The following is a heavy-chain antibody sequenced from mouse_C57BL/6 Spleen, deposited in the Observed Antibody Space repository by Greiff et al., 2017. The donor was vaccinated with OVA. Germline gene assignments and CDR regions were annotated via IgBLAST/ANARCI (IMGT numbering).Heavy chain of an antibody. CDR2: IYPGDGDT. J-gene: IGHJ3*01. CDR1: GYAFSSSW. Sequence: VMLQQSGPELVKPGASVKISCKASGYAFSSSWMNWVKQRPGKGLEWIGRIYPGDGDTNYNGKFKGKATLTADKSSSTAYMQLSSLTSEDSAVYFCARLGDPFAYWGQGTLVTVSA. V-gene: IGHV1-82*01. CDR3: ARLGDPFAY.